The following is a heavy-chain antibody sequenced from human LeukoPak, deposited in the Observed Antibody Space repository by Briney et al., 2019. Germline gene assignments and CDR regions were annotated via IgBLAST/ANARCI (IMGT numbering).Heavy chain of an antibody. V-gene: IGHV3-23*01. CDR2: ISGSGVST. Sequence: GGSLRPSCAASGFTFSSYAVSWVRQAPGKGLEWVSAISGSGVSTYYADSLKGRFTISRDNSKNTLYLQMNSLRAEDTAVYYCAKEDYYDSSGSDYWGQGTLVTVSS. CDR3: AKEDYYDSSGSDY. D-gene: IGHD3-22*01. J-gene: IGHJ4*02. CDR1: GFTFSSYA.